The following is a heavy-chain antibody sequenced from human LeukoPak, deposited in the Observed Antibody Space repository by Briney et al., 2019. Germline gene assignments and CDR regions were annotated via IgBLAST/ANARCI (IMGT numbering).Heavy chain of an antibody. CDR3: VRWFSGTSVYFDS. CDR1: GGSISSGGYY. V-gene: IGHV4-30-4*08. J-gene: IGHJ4*02. Sequence: RSETLSLTCTVSGGSISSGGYYWSWIRQPPGKGLEWIGYIYYSGSTYYSPSLRSRLSISVDTSRNQFSLRLSSVTAADTAVYYCVRWFSGTSVYFDSWGQGTLVTVSS. CDR2: IYYSGST. D-gene: IGHD6-25*01.